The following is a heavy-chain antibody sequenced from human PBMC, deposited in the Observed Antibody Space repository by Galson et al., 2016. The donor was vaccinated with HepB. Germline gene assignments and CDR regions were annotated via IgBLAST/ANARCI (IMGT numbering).Heavy chain of an antibody. CDR3: ARQTSEGSFDY. CDR2: VFPNDAST. J-gene: IGHJ4*02. D-gene: IGHD3-10*01. V-gene: IGHV5-51*01. Sequence: QSGAEVKAPGESLKISCQGSGHRFHTHWIAWVRQMPGKGLEWMGMVFPNDASTRYSPSLQGQVTISADKSLSVAYLQWSSLRASDSAMYYCARQTSEGSFDYWGQGTLVSVSS. CDR1: GHRFHTHW.